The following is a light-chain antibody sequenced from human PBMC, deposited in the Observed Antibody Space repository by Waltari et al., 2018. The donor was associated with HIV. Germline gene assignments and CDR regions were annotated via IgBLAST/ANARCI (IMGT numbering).Light chain of an antibody. CDR1: QNIGNS. CDR3: QQFDTYYT. J-gene: IGKJ2*01. V-gene: IGKV1-5*03. CDR2: LAS. Sequence: DIRMTKSPSTLSASIGDRVNSTCRASQNIGNSLAWYQPKPGTAPKLLISLASSLERGVPIRFSGRGSGSEFTLTISSLQNEDFATYYCQQFDTYYTFGPGTRLE.